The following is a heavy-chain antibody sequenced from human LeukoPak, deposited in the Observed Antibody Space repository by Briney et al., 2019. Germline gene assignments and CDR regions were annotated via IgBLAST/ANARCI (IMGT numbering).Heavy chain of an antibody. V-gene: IGHV4-59*12. J-gene: IGHJ6*04. D-gene: IGHD2-2*01. CDR1: GDSISNYY. CDR2: IFYSGGT. CDR3: ARAKEGTSLVLSFKYHYYFLDV. Sequence: SETLSLTCTVSGDSISNYYWNWIRQAPGMGLEWIGYIFYSGGTNYNSSLKSRATISVGRSKNQFSLRLSSVTAADTAVYYCARAKEGTSLVLSFKYHYYFLDVWGIGTTVTVSS.